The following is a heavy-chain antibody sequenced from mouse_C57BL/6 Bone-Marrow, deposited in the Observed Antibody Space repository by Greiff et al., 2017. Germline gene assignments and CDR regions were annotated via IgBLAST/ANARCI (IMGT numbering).Heavy chain of an antibody. D-gene: IGHD2-1*01. Sequence: EVQRVESGAELVRPGASVKLSCTASGFNIKDDYMHWVKQRPEPGLEWIGWIDPENGDTEYASKFQGKATITADTSSNTAYLQLSSLPSEDTAFYYCTSTRRDYYAMDYWGQGTSVTVSS. CDR1: GFNIKDDY. V-gene: IGHV14-4*01. CDR3: TSTRRDYYAMDY. CDR2: IDPENGDT. J-gene: IGHJ4*01.